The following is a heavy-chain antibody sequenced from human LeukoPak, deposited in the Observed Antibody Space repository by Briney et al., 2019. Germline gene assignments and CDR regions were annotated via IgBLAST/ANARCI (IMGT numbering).Heavy chain of an antibody. CDR3: ATIRSEEIEKPPTTVTNAFDI. D-gene: IGHD4-17*01. Sequence: ASVKVSCKVSGYTLTELSMHWVRQAPGKGLEGMGGFDPEDGETIYAQKFQGRVTMTEDTSTDTAYMELSSLRSEDTAVYYCATIRSEEIEKPPTTVTNAFDIWGQGTMVTVSS. CDR1: GYTLTELS. CDR2: FDPEDGET. J-gene: IGHJ3*02. V-gene: IGHV1-24*01.